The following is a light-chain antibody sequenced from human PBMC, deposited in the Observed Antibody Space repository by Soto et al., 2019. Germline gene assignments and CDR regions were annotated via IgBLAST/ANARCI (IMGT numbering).Light chain of an antibody. CDR2: DAS. V-gene: IGKV1-5*01. CDR3: QQYNSGPYT. CDR1: QSISSW. Sequence: DIQMTQSPSTLSASVGDRLTITCRASQSISSWLAWYQQKPGKAPKLLIFDASSLESGVPSRFSGSGSGTEFTLTISSLQSEDFAVYYCQQYNSGPYTFGQGTRLEIK. J-gene: IGKJ5*01.